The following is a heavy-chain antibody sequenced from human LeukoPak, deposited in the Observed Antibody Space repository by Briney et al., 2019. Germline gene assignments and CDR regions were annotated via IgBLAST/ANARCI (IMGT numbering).Heavy chain of an antibody. D-gene: IGHD5-18*01. CDR2: IYSGGST. Sequence: SGGSLRLSCAASGFTVSNNYMSWVRQAPGKGLEWVSLIYSGGSTYYADSVKGRFTISRDNSMNTLYLQMNSLRAEDTAMYYCAXGLRGYKYGSDYWGQGTLVTVXS. V-gene: IGHV3-53*01. CDR3: AXGLRGYKYGSDY. CDR1: GFTVSNNY. J-gene: IGHJ4*02.